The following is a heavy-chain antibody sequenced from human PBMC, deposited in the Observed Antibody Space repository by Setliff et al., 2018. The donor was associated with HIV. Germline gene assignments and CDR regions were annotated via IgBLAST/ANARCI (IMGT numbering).Heavy chain of an antibody. Sequence: SETLSLTCTVSGGSISSDDYYWNWIRQPPGKGLEWIGYITYSGSAYYNPSLKSRVTISVDTSKNQFSLKLSSVTAADTAIYYCARDDYGYNGKGFDYWGPGTLVTVSS. CDR3: ARDDYGYNGKGFDY. CDR1: GGSISSDDYY. J-gene: IGHJ4*02. V-gene: IGHV4-30-4*08. D-gene: IGHD4-17*01. CDR2: ITYSGSA.